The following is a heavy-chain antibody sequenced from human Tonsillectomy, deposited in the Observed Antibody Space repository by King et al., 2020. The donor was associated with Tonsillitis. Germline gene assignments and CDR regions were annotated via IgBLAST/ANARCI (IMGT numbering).Heavy chain of an antibody. J-gene: IGHJ4*02. D-gene: IGHD6-13*01. CDR3: ARDRGIAAAGTPGGYFDY. Sequence: VQLQESGPGLVKPSETLSLTCTVSGGSISSYYWSWIRQPPGKGLEWIGYIYYSGSTNYNPSLKSRVTISVDTSKNQFSLKLSSVTAADTAVYYCARDRGIAAAGTPGGYFDYWGQGTLVTVSS. CDR1: GGSISSYY. V-gene: IGHV4-59*01. CDR2: IYYSGST.